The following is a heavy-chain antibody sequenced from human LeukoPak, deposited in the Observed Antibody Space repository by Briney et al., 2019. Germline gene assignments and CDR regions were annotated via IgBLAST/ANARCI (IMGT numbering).Heavy chain of an antibody. D-gene: IGHD2-21*02. Sequence: GGSLRLSCSASGFNFSDYSMAWVRQTPGKGLEWLAYISHVSNALYYADSVKGRFTISRDNAKTSVSLQMTDLGPGDTALYYCARGGFCTKDCFFLPFGFWGQGTPVTVSS. CDR3: ARGGFCTKDCFFLPFGF. J-gene: IGHJ4*02. CDR1: GFNFSDYS. V-gene: IGHV3-48*01. CDR2: ISHVSNAL.